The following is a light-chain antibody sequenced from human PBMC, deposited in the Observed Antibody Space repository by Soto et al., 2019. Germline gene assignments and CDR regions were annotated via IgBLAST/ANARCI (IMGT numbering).Light chain of an antibody. Sequence: DTQMTQSPSSLSASVGDRVSITCRASQDIRNDLGWYQQKPGKAPKRLIYGASSLQSGVTARFRGSGSGTDFTLTISSLQPEDSASYYCLQYNSYPPTFGRGTKVEIK. CDR3: LQYNSYPPT. J-gene: IGKJ2*01. CDR2: GAS. CDR1: QDIRND. V-gene: IGKV1-17*01.